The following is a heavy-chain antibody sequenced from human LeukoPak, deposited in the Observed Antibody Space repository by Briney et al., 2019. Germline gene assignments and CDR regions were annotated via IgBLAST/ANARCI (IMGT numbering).Heavy chain of an antibody. Sequence: PSETLSLTCPVSGGSISSYYWSWIRQPPGKGLEWIGYIYYSGSTNYNPSLKSRVTISIDTSKNQFSLKLTSVPAADTAVYYCARVRDGYQGSDMDVWGKGTTVTVSS. D-gene: IGHD5-24*01. J-gene: IGHJ6*03. CDR3: ARVRDGYQGSDMDV. CDR1: GGSISSYY. CDR2: IYYSGST. V-gene: IGHV4-59*01.